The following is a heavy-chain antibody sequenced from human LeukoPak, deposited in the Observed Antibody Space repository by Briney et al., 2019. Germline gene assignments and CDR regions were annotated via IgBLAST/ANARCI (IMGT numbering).Heavy chain of an antibody. D-gene: IGHD2-21*01. V-gene: IGHV4-59*11. CDR1: GGSISSHY. CDR2: IYYSGST. CDR3: ARVGGDGYCYLEAFDI. Sequence: PSETLSLTCTVSGGSISSHYWSWIRQPPGKGPEWIGNIYYSGSTNYNPSLKSRVTISVDTSKNQFSLKLSSVSAADTAVYYCARVGGDGYCYLEAFDIWGQGTLVTVSS. J-gene: IGHJ3*02.